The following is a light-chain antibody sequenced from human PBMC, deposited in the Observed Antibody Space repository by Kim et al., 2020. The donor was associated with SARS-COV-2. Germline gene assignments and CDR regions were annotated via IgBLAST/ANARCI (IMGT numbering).Light chain of an antibody. Sequence: ASLGDRVTITGRASQSIHGWLAWYQQKPGQAPKLLIYETSTVETGVPSRFSGSGSGTEFTLTISSLQPDDFATYYCQHHNTYPITFGQGTRLEIK. CDR2: ETS. CDR3: QHHNTYPIT. CDR1: QSIHGW. V-gene: IGKV1-5*01. J-gene: IGKJ5*01.